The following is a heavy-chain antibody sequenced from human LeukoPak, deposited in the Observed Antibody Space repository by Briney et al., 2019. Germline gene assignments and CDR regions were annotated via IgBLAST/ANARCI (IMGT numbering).Heavy chain of an antibody. CDR2: ISSYNGNT. Sequence: GASVKASCKASGYTLTSYGISGVLQAPGQGLEWMGWISSYNGNTNYAQKLKGTVTMTTDTSTSTVYRDMRSLTSDATAVYSCARDNVGGYGIHVWIAVEYYFDYWGQGTLVTVSS. J-gene: IGHJ4*02. CDR1: GYTLTSYG. D-gene: IGHD6-19*01. V-gene: IGHV1-18*01. CDR3: ARDNVGGYGIHVWIAVEYYFDY.